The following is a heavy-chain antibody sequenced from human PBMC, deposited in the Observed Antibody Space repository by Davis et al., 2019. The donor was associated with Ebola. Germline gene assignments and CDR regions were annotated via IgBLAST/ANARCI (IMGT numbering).Heavy chain of an antibody. CDR3: ARDRPYYDFLSGYFHKQGENYYFDY. J-gene: IGHJ4*02. Sequence: PGGSLRLSCAASGFTFSRYWMSWVRQAPGKGLEWVANIKQDGSEKYYVDSVKGLFTISRDNAKNSVYLQVNSLRAEDTAVYYCARDRPYYDFLSGYFHKQGENYYFDYWGQGTLVTVSS. D-gene: IGHD3-9*01. CDR1: GFTFSRYW. CDR2: IKQDGSEK. V-gene: IGHV3-7*03.